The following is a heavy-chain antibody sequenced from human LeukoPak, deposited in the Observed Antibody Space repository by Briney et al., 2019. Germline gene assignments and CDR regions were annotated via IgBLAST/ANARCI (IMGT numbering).Heavy chain of an antibody. CDR3: ARGTPYVDTAMTYYYYYYMDV. Sequence: GASVKVSCKASGYTFTSYGISWVRQAPGQGLEWMGWISAYNGNTNYAQKLQGRVTMTTDTSTSTAYMELRSLRSDDTAVYYCARGTPYVDTAMTYYYYYYMDVWGKGTTVTVSS. V-gene: IGHV1-18*01. CDR1: GYTFTSYG. J-gene: IGHJ6*03. D-gene: IGHD5-18*01. CDR2: ISAYNGNT.